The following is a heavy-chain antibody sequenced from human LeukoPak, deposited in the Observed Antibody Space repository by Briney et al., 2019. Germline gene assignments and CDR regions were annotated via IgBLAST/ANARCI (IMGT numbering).Heavy chain of an antibody. CDR2: ISYDGSNK. CDR3: AKSFTAMATYFDY. J-gene: IGHJ4*02. Sequence: GGSLRLSCAASGFTFSSYAMHWVRQAPGKGLEWVAVISYDGSNKYYADSVKGRFTTSRDNSKNTLYLQMNSLRAEDTAVYYCAKSFTAMATYFDYWGQGTLVTVSS. D-gene: IGHD5-18*01. V-gene: IGHV3-30-3*02. CDR1: GFTFSSYA.